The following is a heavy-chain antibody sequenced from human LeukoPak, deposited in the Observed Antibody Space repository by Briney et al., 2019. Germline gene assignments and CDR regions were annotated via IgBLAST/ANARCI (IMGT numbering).Heavy chain of an antibody. CDR2: INHSGST. CDR1: GGSFSGYY. Sequence: PSETLSLTCAVYGGSFSGYYWSWIRQPPGKGLEWIGEINHSGSTNYNPSLKSRVTISVDTSKNQFSLKLSSVTAADTAVYYCARGGIGEYDYIWGSYRYIGHHPNYFDYCGQGTLVTVSS. J-gene: IGHJ4*02. V-gene: IGHV4-34*01. CDR3: ARGGIGEYDYIWGSYRYIGHHPNYFDY. D-gene: IGHD3-16*02.